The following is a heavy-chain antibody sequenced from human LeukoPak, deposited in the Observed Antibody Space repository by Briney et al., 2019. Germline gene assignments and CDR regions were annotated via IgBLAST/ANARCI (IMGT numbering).Heavy chain of an antibody. CDR1: GYSFTSYC. Sequence: GESLKISCKGSGYSFTSYCIGWVREMPGKGLVCMGIIYPGDSDTRYSPSFQGQVTISADRSISTAYLQWSSLKASDTAMYYCARYYDSSGYYSLQAFDIWGQGTMVTVSS. CDR2: IYPGDSDT. D-gene: IGHD3-22*01. J-gene: IGHJ3*02. CDR3: ARYYDSSGYYSLQAFDI. V-gene: IGHV5-51*01.